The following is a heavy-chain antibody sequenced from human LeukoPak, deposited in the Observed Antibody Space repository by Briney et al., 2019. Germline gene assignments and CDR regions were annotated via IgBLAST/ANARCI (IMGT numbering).Heavy chain of an antibody. V-gene: IGHV4-30-4*01. CDR2: MYYSERT. CDR1: GGSISSSDYY. J-gene: IGHJ4*02. Sequence: SQTLSLTCTVSGGSISSSDYYWNWIRQPPGKGLEWIGYMYYSERTYYNPSLKSRVTISVDTSKNQFSLKLSSVTAADTAVYYCARDGYDILTGYGFIDYWGQGTLVTVSS. D-gene: IGHD3-9*01. CDR3: ARDGYDILTGYGFIDY.